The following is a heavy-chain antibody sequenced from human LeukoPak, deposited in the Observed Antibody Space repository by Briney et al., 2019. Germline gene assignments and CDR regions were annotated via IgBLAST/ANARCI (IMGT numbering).Heavy chain of an antibody. V-gene: IGHV3-30-3*01. CDR1: VFPYNTSA. CDR3: ARRGYSRGGADALDI. CDR2: ISSDGITK. D-gene: IGHD1-26*01. J-gene: IGHJ3*02. Sequence: GGPLRLSCAASVFPYNTSAMQGLPQAPGKAVEGVADISSDGITKCYAESVRGRFTISRDNSKDTVDLLVSALRDEDKAAYYCARRGYSRGGADALDIWGQGTLVSV.